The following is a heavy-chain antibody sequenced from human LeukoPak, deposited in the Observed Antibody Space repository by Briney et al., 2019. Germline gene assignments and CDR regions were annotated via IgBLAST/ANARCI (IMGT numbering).Heavy chain of an antibody. CDR3: ATRGGYNWNDTYGMDV. CDR1: RFTFSSHA. D-gene: IGHD1-1*01. Sequence: GGSLRLSCAASRFTFSSHAMSWVRQAPGKGLEWVPAISGSGDYTHYADSVKGRFTISRDNSKNTLYLQMNSLRAEDTAVYYCATRGGYNWNDTYGMDVWGQGTTVTVSS. CDR2: ISGSGDYT. J-gene: IGHJ6*02. V-gene: IGHV3-23*01.